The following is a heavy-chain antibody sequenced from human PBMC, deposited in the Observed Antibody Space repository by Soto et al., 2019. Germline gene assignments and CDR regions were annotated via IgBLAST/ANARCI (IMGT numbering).Heavy chain of an antibody. J-gene: IGHJ4*02. CDR2: INQDESEK. CDR1: GFIFRSYW. V-gene: IGHV3-7*05. Sequence: EVQLVESGGALVQPGGSLRLSCAASGFIFRSYWMNWVRQAPGKGLEWVATINQDESEKYYVDSVEGRFTISRDNTKNSLFLQMNSLRAEDTAVYYFARDGRAAGIYFDTWGQGTLVTVSS. D-gene: IGHD6-13*01. CDR3: ARDGRAAGIYFDT.